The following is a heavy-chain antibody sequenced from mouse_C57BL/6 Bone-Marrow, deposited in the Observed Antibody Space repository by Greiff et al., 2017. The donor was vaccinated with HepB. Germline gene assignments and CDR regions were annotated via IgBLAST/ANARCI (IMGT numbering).Heavy chain of an antibody. CDR1: GYSITSGYY. J-gene: IGHJ2*01. Sequence: ESGPGLVKPSQSLSLTCSVTGYSITSGYYWNWIRQFPGNKLEWMGYISYDGSNNYNPSLKNRISITRDTSKNQFFLKLNSVTTEDTATYYCARDRDSYDPDYWGQGTTLTVSS. D-gene: IGHD2-12*01. V-gene: IGHV3-6*01. CDR3: ARDRDSYDPDY. CDR2: ISYDGSN.